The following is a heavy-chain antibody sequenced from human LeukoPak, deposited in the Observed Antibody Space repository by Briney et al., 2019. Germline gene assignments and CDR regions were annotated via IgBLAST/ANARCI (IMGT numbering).Heavy chain of an antibody. CDR3: ARGSKTDSSSWYASRDYYYGMDV. CDR2: IYASGGA. Sequence: GGSLRLSCVASGFDVNDNFMIWVRQAPGQGLEWISIIYASGGAYHAESVKGRFSAFRDTSKNTLYLQMNSLRAEDTAVYYCARGSKTDSSSWYASRDYYYGMDVWGQGTTVTVSS. V-gene: IGHV3-66*01. J-gene: IGHJ6*02. CDR1: GFDVNDNF. D-gene: IGHD6-13*01.